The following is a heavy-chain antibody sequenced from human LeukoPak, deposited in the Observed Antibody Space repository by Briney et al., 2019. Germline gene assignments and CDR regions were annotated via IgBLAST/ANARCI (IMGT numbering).Heavy chain of an antibody. CDR3: ARDTNSISWYFDN. J-gene: IGHJ4*02. CDR1: GYTFTTYG. Sequence: ASVKVSCKASGYTFTTYGISWVRQAPGQGLEWMGWISTYNGNTNYAQKLQGRVTMTTDTSTSTAYMELRSLRSDDTAVYYCARDTNSISWYFDNWGQGTLVTVSS. V-gene: IGHV1-18*01. CDR2: ISTYNGNT. D-gene: IGHD6-13*01.